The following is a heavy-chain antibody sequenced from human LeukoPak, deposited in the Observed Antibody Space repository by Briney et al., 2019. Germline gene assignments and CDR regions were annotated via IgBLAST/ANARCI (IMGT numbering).Heavy chain of an antibody. CDR1: GFTFSDHY. V-gene: IGHV3-72*01. J-gene: IGHJ3*02. D-gene: IGHD3-3*01. CDR3: ARGFQSFDT. CDR2: SRNKANSYTT. Sequence: PGGSLRLSCAASGFTFSDHYMDWVRQAPGRGLEWVGRSRNKANSYTTVYAAAVKGRFTISRDDSKNSLYLQMNSLKTEDTAVYYCARGFQSFDTWGQGTMVAVSS.